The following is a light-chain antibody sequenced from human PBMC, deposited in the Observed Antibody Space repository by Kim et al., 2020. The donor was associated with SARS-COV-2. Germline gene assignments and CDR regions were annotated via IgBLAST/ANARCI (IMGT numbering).Light chain of an antibody. Sequence: QSALTQPASVSGSPGQSITISCTGTSSDVGGYNYVSWYQQHPGKAPKLMIYDVSKRPSGVSNRFSGSKSGNTASLTISGLQAEDEADYYCSSYTSSSRVFRTGTKVTVL. J-gene: IGLJ1*01. CDR2: DVS. CDR1: SSDVGGYNY. V-gene: IGLV2-14*01. CDR3: SSYTSSSRV.